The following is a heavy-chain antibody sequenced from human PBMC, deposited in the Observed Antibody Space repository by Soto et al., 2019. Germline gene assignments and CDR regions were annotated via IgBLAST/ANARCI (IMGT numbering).Heavy chain of an antibody. CDR1: GYTYTGYS. Sequence: GASVKVSCKASGYTYTGYSMHWVRQAPGQGLEWMGWVNPNSGGTKYAQKFQGRVTMTRDTSISTAYMELSRLRSDDTAMYYCARIIVGATGVFDYWGQGTLVTVSS. V-gene: IGHV1-2*02. J-gene: IGHJ4*02. CDR3: ARIIVGATGVFDY. D-gene: IGHD1-26*01. CDR2: VNPNSGGT.